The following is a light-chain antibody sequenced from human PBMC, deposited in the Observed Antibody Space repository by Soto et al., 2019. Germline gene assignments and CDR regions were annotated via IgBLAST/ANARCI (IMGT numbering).Light chain of an antibody. CDR2: GAS. V-gene: IGKV3-15*01. CDR1: QSVSSN. CDR3: QHYNDWPT. J-gene: IGKJ1*01. Sequence: EIVMTQSPSTLSVSPGGRTTLCCRASQSVSSNLAWYQQKPGLAPRVLIYGASTRATGIPARFSGIGSGTEFTLTISSLQSEDFAVYYCQHYNDWPTFGQGTKVDIK.